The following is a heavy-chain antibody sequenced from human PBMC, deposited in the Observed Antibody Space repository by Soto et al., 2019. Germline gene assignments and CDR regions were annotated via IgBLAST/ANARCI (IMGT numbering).Heavy chain of an antibody. J-gene: IGHJ5*02. V-gene: IGHV3-21*01. D-gene: IGHD6-6*01. Sequence: LRLSCAASGFTFSSYSMNWVRQAPGKGLEWVSSISSSSSYIYYADSVKGRFTISRDNAKNSLYLQMNSLRAEDTAVYYCARLRPVRNQMSIAARPNPGVWFDPWGQGTLVTVSS. CDR3: ARLRPVRNQMSIAARPNPGVWFDP. CDR1: GFTFSSYS. CDR2: ISSSSSYI.